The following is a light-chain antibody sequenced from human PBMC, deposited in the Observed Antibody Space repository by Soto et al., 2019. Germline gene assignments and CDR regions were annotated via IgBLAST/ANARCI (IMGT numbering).Light chain of an antibody. V-gene: IGKV1-39*01. CDR2: GAT. CDR1: QSINSY. Sequence: DIQMTQSPSPLSASVGDRVTITCRASQSINSYLNWYQHKPGKAPTLLISGATSLHSGVPSRFSGSGYGTDFTLTISSFQPEDFATYYCQQCFSPPWNFGHGTKVDFK. CDR3: QQCFSPPWN. J-gene: IGKJ1*01.